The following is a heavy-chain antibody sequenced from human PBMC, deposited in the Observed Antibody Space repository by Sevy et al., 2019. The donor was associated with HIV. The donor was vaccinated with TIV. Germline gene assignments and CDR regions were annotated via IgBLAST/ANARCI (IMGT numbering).Heavy chain of an antibody. CDR2: LSFGCGEI. CDR3: AREGCTKPHYY. Sequence: GGSLRLSRAASGFTFSKYSMSWVRQPPGKGLEWVSTLSFGCGEINHADSVKGRFTISRDNSKNSLYLQMNNLRAEDTAVYYCAREGCTKPHYYWGQGTLVTVSS. CDR1: GFTFSKYS. J-gene: IGHJ4*02. D-gene: IGHD2-8*01. V-gene: IGHV3-23*01.